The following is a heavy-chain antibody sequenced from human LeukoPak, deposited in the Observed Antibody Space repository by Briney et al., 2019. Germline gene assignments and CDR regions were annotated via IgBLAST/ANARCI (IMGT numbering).Heavy chain of an antibody. V-gene: IGHV3-74*01. J-gene: IGHJ4*02. CDR3: VSFYETY. Sequence: GGSLRLSCAASGNYWMHWVRQVPGKGLVWVSHINSDGSWTSYADSVKGRFTISKDNAKSTVYLQMNSLRAEDTAVYCCVSFYETYWGRGTLVTVSS. CDR2: INSDGSWT. CDR1: GNYW. D-gene: IGHD2/OR15-2a*01.